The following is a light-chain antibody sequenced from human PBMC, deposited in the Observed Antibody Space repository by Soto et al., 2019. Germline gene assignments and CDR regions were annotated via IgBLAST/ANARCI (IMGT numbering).Light chain of an antibody. Sequence: VLTQSPGPLSLSPGGRATLSLRGRQSVSRRLAWYQQRPGQSPRLLISGASIRASGVPVRFIGSGSGTDFTLTITRLESEDFAVYYCQQYGELPRTFGLGTRLDIK. CDR1: QSVSRR. CDR3: QQYGELPRT. V-gene: IGKV3-20*01. CDR2: GAS. J-gene: IGKJ5*01.